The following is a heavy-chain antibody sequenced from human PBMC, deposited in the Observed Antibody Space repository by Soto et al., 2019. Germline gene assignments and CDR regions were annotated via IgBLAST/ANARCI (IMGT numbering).Heavy chain of an antibody. Sequence: QVQLVEFGGGVVQPGGSLRLSCAASGFTLSSHGMQWVRQAPGKGLEWVAVVSYDGGTKYYADSVKGRFTISRDNSKNTLYLQMNSLRAEDTAVYYCVKEFGVAGSSYESFFDYWGQGTLVTVSS. CDR3: VKEFGVAGSSYESFFDY. J-gene: IGHJ4*02. V-gene: IGHV3-30*18. D-gene: IGHD5-18*01. CDR1: GFTLSSHG. CDR2: VSYDGGTK.